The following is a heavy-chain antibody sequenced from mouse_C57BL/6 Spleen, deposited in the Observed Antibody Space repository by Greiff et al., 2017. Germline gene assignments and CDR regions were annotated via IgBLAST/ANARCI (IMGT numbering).Heavy chain of an antibody. D-gene: IGHD2-10*02. J-gene: IGHJ2*01. CDR3: ARLKYGNLIDY. CDR2: IHPNSGST. CDR1: GYTFTSYW. Sequence: VQLQQPGAELVKPGASVKLSCKASGYTFTSYWMHWVKQRPGQGLEWIGMIHPNSGSTNYNEKFKSKDTLTVDKSSSTAYMQLSSLTSEDSAVYYCARLKYGNLIDYWGQGTTLTVSS. V-gene: IGHV1-64*01.